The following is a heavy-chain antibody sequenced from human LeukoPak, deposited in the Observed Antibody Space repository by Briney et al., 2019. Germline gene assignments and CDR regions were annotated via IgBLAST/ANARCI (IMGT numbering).Heavy chain of an antibody. CDR1: GYTFTSYD. CDR2: MNPNSGNT. CDR3: ARRRVRRFRFDP. V-gene: IGHV1-8*02. Sequence: ASVKVSCKASGYTFTSYDINWVRQATGQGLEWMGWMNPNSGNTGYAQKFQGRVTMTRNTSISTAYMELSSLRSEDTAVYYCARRRVRRFRFDPWGQGTLVTVSS. J-gene: IGHJ5*02. D-gene: IGHD3-10*01.